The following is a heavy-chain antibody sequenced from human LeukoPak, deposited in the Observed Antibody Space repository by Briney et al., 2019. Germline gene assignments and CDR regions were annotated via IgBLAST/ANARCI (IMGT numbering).Heavy chain of an antibody. V-gene: IGHV4-59*01. CDR3: ARDVSPYYYYDSSGYSGYYMDV. J-gene: IGHJ6*03. Sequence: SEILSLTCTVYGGSISSYYWSWIRQPPGKGLEWIGYIYYSRSTNYNPSLKSRVTISVDTSKNQFSLKLSSATAADTAVYYCARDVSPYYYYDSSGYSGYYMDVWGKGTTVTVSS. CDR1: GGSISSYY. D-gene: IGHD3-22*01. CDR2: IYYSRST.